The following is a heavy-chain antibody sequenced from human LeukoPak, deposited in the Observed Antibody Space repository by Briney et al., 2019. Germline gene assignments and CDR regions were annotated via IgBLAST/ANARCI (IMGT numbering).Heavy chain of an antibody. CDR2: IWYDGSNK. V-gene: IGHV3-33*01. D-gene: IGHD6-19*01. J-gene: IGHJ4*02. Sequence: AGGSLRLSCAASGFTFSSYGMHWVRQAPGKGLEWVAVIWYDGSNKYYADSVKGRFTISRDNSKNTLYLQMNSLGVEDTAVYYCAREGLAVAAYFDYWGQGTLVTVSS. CDR1: GFTFSSYG. CDR3: AREGLAVAAYFDY.